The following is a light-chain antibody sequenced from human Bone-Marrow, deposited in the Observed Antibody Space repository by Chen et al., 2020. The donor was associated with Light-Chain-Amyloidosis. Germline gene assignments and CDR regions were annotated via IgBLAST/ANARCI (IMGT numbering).Light chain of an antibody. CDR3: QQYGNSPLYT. CDR1: RRISPVY. V-gene: IGKV3-20*01. CDR2: GIS. J-gene: IGKJ2*01. Sequence: EIVLTQSPGTLSLSPGDRATLSCRASRRISPVYLAWYQQKPGQAPRLLISGISNMATGIPDRFSGSGSGTEFSLTITRLEPEDFAVYFCQQYGNSPLYTFGQGTKVEI.